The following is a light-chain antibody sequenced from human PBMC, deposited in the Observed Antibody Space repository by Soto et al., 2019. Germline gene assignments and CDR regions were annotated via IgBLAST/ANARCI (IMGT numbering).Light chain of an antibody. J-gene: IGKJ1*01. V-gene: IGKV3-20*01. CDR1: QSVRNNY. CDR2: GVS. Sequence: EIVLTQSPGALSLSPGERATLSCRASQSVRNNYLAWYQQKPGQAPRLLIYGVSTRATGIPDRFSGSGSGTDFTLTISRLDPEDFAVYYCQQYGTSPRTFGQGTKVDIK. CDR3: QQYGTSPRT.